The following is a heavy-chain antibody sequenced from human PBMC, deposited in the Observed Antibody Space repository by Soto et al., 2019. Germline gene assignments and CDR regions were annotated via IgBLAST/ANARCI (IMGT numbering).Heavy chain of an antibody. J-gene: IGHJ4*02. D-gene: IGHD4-17*01. CDR1: GFTFSSYA. CDR3: ARTTTTKSRDY. CDR2: ISVTGSGT. V-gene: IGHV3-23*01. Sequence: EVQLLESGGGLVQPGGSLGLSCEASGFTFSSYAMSWVGQAPGKGLEYVSSISVTGSGTYYADSVKGRFTISRDNSKNTLYRQMNSLRVEDTAVYYCARTTTTKSRDYWGQGTLVTVSS.